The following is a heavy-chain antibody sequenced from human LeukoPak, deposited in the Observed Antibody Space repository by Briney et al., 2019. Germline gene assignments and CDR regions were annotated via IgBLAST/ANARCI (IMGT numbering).Heavy chain of an antibody. V-gene: IGHV3-53*01. CDR1: GFTASSNY. D-gene: IGHD6-13*01. CDR2: VYSGGNT. Sequence: PGGSLRLSCAASGFTASSNYMSWVRQAPGKGLEWVSIVYSGGNTYYADSVKGRFTISRDNSKNTVSLQMNSLRAEDTAVYYCAGAAAGTGPFDYWGQGTLVTVSS. CDR3: AGAAAGTGPFDY. J-gene: IGHJ4*02.